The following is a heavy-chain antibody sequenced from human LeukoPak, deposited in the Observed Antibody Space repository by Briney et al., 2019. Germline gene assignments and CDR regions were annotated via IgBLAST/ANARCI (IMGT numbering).Heavy chain of an antibody. CDR1: GYTFTGYY. CDR2: INPNSGGT. Sequence: GASVKVSCKASGYTFTGYYMRWVRQAPGQGLEWMGWINPNSGGTNYAQKFQGRVTMTRDTSIGTAYMELSRLRSDDTAVYYCARGVYDFWSGYRIPYNWFDPWGQGTLVTVSS. D-gene: IGHD3-3*01. V-gene: IGHV1-2*02. J-gene: IGHJ5*02. CDR3: ARGVYDFWSGYRIPYNWFDP.